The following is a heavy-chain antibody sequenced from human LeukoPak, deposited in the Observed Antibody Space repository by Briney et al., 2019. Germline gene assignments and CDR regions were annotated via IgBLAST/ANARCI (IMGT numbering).Heavy chain of an antibody. V-gene: IGHV4-39*07. D-gene: IGHD3-3*01. Sequence: PSETLSLTCTVSGGSISSSSYYWGWIRQPPGKGLEWIGSIYYSGSTYYNPSLKSRVTISVDASKNQFSLKLSSVTAADTAVYYCASTIFGVVIPPGGGFDYWGQGTLVTVSS. CDR3: ASTIFGVVIPPGGGFDY. J-gene: IGHJ4*02. CDR2: IYYSGST. CDR1: GGSISSSSYY.